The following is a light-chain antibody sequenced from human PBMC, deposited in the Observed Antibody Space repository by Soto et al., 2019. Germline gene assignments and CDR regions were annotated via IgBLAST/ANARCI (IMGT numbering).Light chain of an antibody. J-gene: IGLJ2*01. Sequence: QSVLTQPPSVSAAPGQKVTISFSGSRSNIGNNYVSWYQQLPGTAPKLLIYDNNKRPSGIPDRFSGSKSGTSGTLDITGLQTGDEADYYCATWDYSLTGEVFGGGTKLTVL. CDR3: ATWDYSLTGEV. CDR1: RSNIGNNY. CDR2: DNN. V-gene: IGLV1-51*01.